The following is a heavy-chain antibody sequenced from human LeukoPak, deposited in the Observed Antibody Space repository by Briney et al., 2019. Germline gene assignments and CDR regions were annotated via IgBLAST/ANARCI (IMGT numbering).Heavy chain of an antibody. D-gene: IGHD1-1*01. V-gene: IGHV3-13*01. CDR3: ARVAKERVGGVYYFDY. J-gene: IGHJ4*02. CDR1: GFTFSDFD. CDR2: IGTAGDT. Sequence: GGSLRLSCAASGFTFSDFDMHWVRQPTGKGLEWVAAIGTAGDTYYTGSVKGRFTISRENAKNSLYLQMNSLRAGDTAVYYCARVAKERVGGVYYFDYWGQGTLVTVSS.